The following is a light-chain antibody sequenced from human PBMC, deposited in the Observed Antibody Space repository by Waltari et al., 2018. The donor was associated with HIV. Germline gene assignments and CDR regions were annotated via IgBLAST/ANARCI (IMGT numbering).Light chain of an antibody. V-gene: IGKV3-20*01. CDR3: QQYGSSPPHT. CDR1: QSVSSSY. Sequence: EIVLTQSPGTLSLSSGERATLSCRASQSVSSSYLAWYQQKPGQAPRLLIYGASNRATGIPDRFSGSGSGTDFTLTISRLEPEDFAVYYCQQYGSSPPHTFGQGTKLEIK. CDR2: GAS. J-gene: IGKJ2*01.